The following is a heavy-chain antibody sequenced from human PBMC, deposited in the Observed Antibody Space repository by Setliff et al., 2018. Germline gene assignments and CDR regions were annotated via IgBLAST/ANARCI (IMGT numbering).Heavy chain of an antibody. CDR3: AWEQFVPFRDYYMDV. CDR2: INHSGDT. CDR1: GGSFSTYF. D-gene: IGHD6-6*01. J-gene: IGHJ6*03. Sequence: PSETLSLTCAVYGGSFSTYFWSWIRQPPGKGLEWIGEINHSGDTNYNPSLKSRVTISADTSKNQFSLNLTSATAADTAVYYCAWEQFVPFRDYYMDVWGKGTTVTV. V-gene: IGHV4-34*01.